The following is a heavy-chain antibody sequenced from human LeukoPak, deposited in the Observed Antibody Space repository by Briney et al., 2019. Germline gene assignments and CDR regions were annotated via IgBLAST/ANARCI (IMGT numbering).Heavy chain of an antibody. V-gene: IGHV4-39*07. Sequence: PSETLSLTCTVSSGSISTSNYYWGWVRQPPGKALEWIGNILCSGSTYYNPSLKSRVTISVDTSKNQFSLKLSSGTAADTPIYYCESGTPQRWSSFWGQGTLVTVSS. CDR1: SGSISTSNYY. CDR2: ILCSGST. J-gene: IGHJ4*02. CDR3: ESGTPQRWSSF. D-gene: IGHD3-10*01.